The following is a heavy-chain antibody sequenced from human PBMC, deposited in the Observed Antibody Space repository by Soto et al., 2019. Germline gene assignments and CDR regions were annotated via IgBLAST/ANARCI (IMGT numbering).Heavy chain of an antibody. D-gene: IGHD6-13*01. J-gene: IGHJ1*01. CDR1: GGSSSNYY. CDR2: INHSGST. V-gene: IGHV4-34*01. Sequence: SETLSLTCAVYGGSSSNYYWSWIRQPPGKGLEWIGEINHSGSTNYNPSLKSRVTISVDTSKNQFSLNLSSVTAADTAVYYCARGGRQQLLVRQYFQHWGQGTLVTVSS. CDR3: ARGGRQQLLVRQYFQH.